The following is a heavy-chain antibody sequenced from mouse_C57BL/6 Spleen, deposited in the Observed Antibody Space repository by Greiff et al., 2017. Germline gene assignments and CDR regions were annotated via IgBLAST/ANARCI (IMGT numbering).Heavy chain of an antibody. CDR3: ARGGNDGNSPFAD. D-gene: IGHD2-1*01. CDR2: ISYDGSN. CDR1: GYSITSGYY. V-gene: IGHV3-6*01. J-gene: IGHJ3*01. Sequence: EVQVVESGPGLVKPSQSLSLTCSVTGYSITSGYYWNWIRQFPGNKLEWMGYISYDGSNNYNPSLKNRISITRDTSKNQFFLKLNSVTTEDTAAYYCARGGNDGNSPFADWGQGTLVTVSA.